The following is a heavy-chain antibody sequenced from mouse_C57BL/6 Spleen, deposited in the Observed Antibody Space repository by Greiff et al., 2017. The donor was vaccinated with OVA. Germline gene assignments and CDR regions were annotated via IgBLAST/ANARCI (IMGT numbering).Heavy chain of an antibody. J-gene: IGHJ2*01. Sequence: VQLQQSGADLAKPGASVKLSCTASGYTFTSYGMHWVKQRPGQGLEWIGYINPSSGYTKYHQQLKGKATLTADNSSRTPYMQLSSLTYADSAVSYCATHSSYFDYWGQGTTLTVSS. CDR1: GYTFTSYG. CDR2: INPSSGYT. V-gene: IGHV1-7*01. CDR3: ATHSSYFDY.